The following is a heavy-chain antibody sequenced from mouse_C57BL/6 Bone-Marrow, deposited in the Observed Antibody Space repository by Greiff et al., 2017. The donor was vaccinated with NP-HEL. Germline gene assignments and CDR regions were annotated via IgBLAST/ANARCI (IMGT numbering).Heavy chain of an antibody. CDR2: ISRGGDYI. D-gene: IGHD2-5*01. J-gene: IGHJ3*01. V-gene: IGHV5-9-1*02. CDR3: TREGYSNLWFAY. CDR1: GSTFSSYA. Sequence: VKLMESGEGLVKPGGSLKLSCAASGSTFSSYAMSWVRQTPEKRLEWVAYISRGGDYIYYADTVKGRFTISRANARNTLYLQMSSLKSEDTAMYYCTREGYSNLWFAYWGQGTLVTVSA.